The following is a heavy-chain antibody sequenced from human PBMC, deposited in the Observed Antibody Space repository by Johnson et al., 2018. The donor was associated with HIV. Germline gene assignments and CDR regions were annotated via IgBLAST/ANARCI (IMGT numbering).Heavy chain of an antibody. Sequence: MQLVESGVGLVQPGGSLRLSCAASGFTFSSYDMHWVRQATGKGLEWVSAIGTAGDTYYADSVKGRFTISRDNSKNTLYMQMNSLRAEDTAVYYCAKEQSVVVIGIGAFDIWGQGTMVTVSS. V-gene: IGHV3-13*01. D-gene: IGHD3-22*01. CDR1: GFTFSSYD. CDR3: AKEQSVVVIGIGAFDI. CDR2: IGTAGDT. J-gene: IGHJ3*02.